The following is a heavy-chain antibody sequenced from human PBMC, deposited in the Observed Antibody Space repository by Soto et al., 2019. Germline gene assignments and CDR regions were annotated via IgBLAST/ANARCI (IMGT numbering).Heavy chain of an antibody. CDR2: ISAYNGNT. J-gene: IGHJ5*02. CDR3: ARVRAYCSRTSCSGGNWFDP. CDR1: GYTFTSYG. Sequence: ASVKVSCKASGYTFTSYGISWVRQAPGQGLEWMGWISAYNGNTNYAQKLQGRVTMTTDTSTSTAYMELRSLRSDDTAVYYCARVRAYCSRTSCSGGNWFDPWGQATLVTVS. V-gene: IGHV1-18*01. D-gene: IGHD2-2*01.